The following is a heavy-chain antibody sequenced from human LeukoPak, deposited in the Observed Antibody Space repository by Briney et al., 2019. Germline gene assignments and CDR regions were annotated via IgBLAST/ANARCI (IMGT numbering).Heavy chain of an antibody. Sequence: PGGSLRLSCAASGLTFSSYAMHWVRQAPGKGLEWVALISKEGSKTYYADSVKGRFTISRENSKNTLYLQMNSLRVEDTAVYYCATGYYDFDLWGQGTLVTVSS. J-gene: IGHJ4*02. CDR3: ATGYYDFDL. V-gene: IGHV3-30-3*01. CDR1: GLTFSSYA. CDR2: ISKEGSKT. D-gene: IGHD3-3*01.